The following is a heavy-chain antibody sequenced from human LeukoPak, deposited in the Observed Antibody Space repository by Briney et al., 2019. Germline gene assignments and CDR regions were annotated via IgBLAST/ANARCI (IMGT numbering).Heavy chain of an antibody. D-gene: IGHD3-3*01. J-gene: IGHJ4*02. V-gene: IGHV1-8*01. Sequence: ASVKVSCKASGYTFTSYDINWVRQATGQGLEWMGWMNPNSGNTGYAQKFQGRVTMTRDTSISTAYMELGRLRSDDTAVYYCAKAPLYYDFWSGSLDWGQGTLVTVSS. CDR2: MNPNSGNT. CDR1: GYTFTSYD. CDR3: AKAPLYYDFWSGSLD.